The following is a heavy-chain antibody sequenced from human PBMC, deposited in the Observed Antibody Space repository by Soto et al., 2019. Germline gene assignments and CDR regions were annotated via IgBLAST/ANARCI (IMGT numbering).Heavy chain of an antibody. J-gene: IGHJ4*02. CDR3: AREQIGYCSGGSCYDPYFDY. Sequence: ASVKVSCKASGYTFTSYAMHWVRQAPGQRLEWMGWINAGNGNTKYSLNFQGRVTITRDTSASTAYLELSSLRFEDTAVYYCAREQIGYCSGGSCYDPYFDYWGQGTLVTVSS. CDR1: GYTFTSYA. D-gene: IGHD2-15*01. CDR2: INAGNGNT. V-gene: IGHV1-3*01.